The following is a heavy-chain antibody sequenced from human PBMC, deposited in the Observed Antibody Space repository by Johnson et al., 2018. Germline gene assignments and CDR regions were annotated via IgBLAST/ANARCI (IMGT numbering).Heavy chain of an antibody. V-gene: IGHV3-30-3*01. J-gene: IGHJ1*01. D-gene: IGHD3-22*01. Sequence: QVQLVQSGGGVVQPGRSLRLSCAASGFTFSSYAMHWVRQAPGKGLEWVAVISYDGSNKYYADSVKGRFTISRDNSKNTLYLQMNSRRAEDTAVYYCARDGGYYYDSSGYYLAEYFQHWGQGTLVTVSS. CDR1: GFTFSSYA. CDR2: ISYDGSNK. CDR3: ARDGGYYYDSSGYYLAEYFQH.